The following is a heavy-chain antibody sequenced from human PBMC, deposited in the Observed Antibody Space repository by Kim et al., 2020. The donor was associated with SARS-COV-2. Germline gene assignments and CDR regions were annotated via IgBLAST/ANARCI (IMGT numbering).Heavy chain of an antibody. CDR2: VYYTGTS. D-gene: IGHD4-17*01. Sequence: SQTLSLTCTVSGDSINNRFYYWGWIRQAPGKGLEWIGSVYYTGTSAHNPSLKSRVSMSAETSRHHFSLRLSSVTAAATAIDYCVRHRPVGHGGYFDFWGQGPWSPSPQ. V-gene: IGHV4-39*02. CDR1: GDSINNRFYY. J-gene: IGHJ4*03. CDR3: VRHRPVGHGGYFDF.